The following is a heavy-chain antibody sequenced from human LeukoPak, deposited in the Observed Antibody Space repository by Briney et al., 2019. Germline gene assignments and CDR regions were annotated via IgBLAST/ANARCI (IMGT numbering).Heavy chain of an antibody. V-gene: IGHV3-23*01. Sequence: GGSLRLSCAASRFTFSSYAMSWVRQAPGKGLEWVSAISGSGGSTYYADSVKGRFTISRDNSKNTLYLQMNSLRAEDTAVYYCARSIAARPDWFDPWGQGTLVTVSS. D-gene: IGHD6-6*01. CDR1: RFTFSSYA. J-gene: IGHJ5*02. CDR3: ARSIAARPDWFDP. CDR2: ISGSGGST.